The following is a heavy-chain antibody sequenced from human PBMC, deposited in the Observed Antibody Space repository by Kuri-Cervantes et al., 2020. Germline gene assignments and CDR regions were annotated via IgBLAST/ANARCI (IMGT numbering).Heavy chain of an antibody. V-gene: IGHV1-18*01. CDR3: AMVEDYAMDV. CDR2: ISAYNGNT. D-gene: IGHD2-15*01. CDR1: GYTFTSYD. J-gene: IGHJ6*02. Sequence: ASVKVSCKASGYTFTSYDISWVRQAPGQGLEWMGWISAYNGNTNYAQKLQGRVTMTTHTSTSTAYMELRSLGSDDTAVYYCAMVEDYAMDVWGQGTTVTVSS.